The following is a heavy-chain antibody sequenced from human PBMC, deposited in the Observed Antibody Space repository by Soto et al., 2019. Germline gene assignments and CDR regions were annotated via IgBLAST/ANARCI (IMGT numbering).Heavy chain of an antibody. CDR3: ARLYCSASSCYSVGAFDI. D-gene: IGHD2-15*01. J-gene: IGHJ3*02. V-gene: IGHV3-33*01. Sequence: QVQLVESGGGVVQPGRSLRLSCAASGFTFSSYGMHWVRQAPGKGLEWVALIWFDGSDKYYTESVKGRFTISRDNSKSTLYLHMNSLRAEDTAVYYCARLYCSASSCYSVGAFDIRGQGTMVTVSS. CDR1: GFTFSSYG. CDR2: IWFDGSDK.